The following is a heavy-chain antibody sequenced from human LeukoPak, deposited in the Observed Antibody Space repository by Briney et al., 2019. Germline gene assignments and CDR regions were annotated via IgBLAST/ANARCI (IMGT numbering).Heavy chain of an antibody. D-gene: IGHD6-6*01. J-gene: IGHJ4*02. V-gene: IGHV1-18*01. CDR2: ISPYNGNT. CDR1: GYTFTSFG. CDR3: ATAYGSSPSPEF. Sequence: ASVKVSCKASGYTFTSFGISWVRQAPGQGLEWMGWISPYNGNTIYAQNLQGRVTMTTDTSTSTAYMDLRSLRSDDTAVYYCATAYGSSPSPEFWGQGALVTVSS.